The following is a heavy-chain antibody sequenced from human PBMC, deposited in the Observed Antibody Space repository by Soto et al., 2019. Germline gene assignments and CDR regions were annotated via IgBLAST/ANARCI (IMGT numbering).Heavy chain of an antibody. J-gene: IGHJ4*02. D-gene: IGHD3-9*01. V-gene: IGHV1-24*01. CDR2: FDPEDGET. Sequence: ASVKVSCKVSGYTLTELSMHWVRQAPGKGLEWMGGFDPEDGETIYAQKFQGRVTMTEDTSTDTAYVELSSLRSEDTAVYYCATGASRYFDWFFGYWGQGTLVTVSS. CDR1: GYTLTELS. CDR3: ATGASRYFDWFFGY.